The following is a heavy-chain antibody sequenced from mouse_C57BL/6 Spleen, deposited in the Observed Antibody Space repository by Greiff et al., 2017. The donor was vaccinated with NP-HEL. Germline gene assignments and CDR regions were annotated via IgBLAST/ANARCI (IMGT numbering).Heavy chain of an antibody. J-gene: IGHJ4*01. CDR1: GYAFSSYW. V-gene: IGHV1-80*01. D-gene: IGHD2-1*01. Sequence: LVESGAELVKPGASVKISCKASGYAFSSYWMNWVKQRPGKGLEWIGQIYPGDGDTNYNGKFKGKATLTADKSSSTAYMQLSSLTSEDSAVYFCARGGVTLYYAMDDWGQGTSVTVSS. CDR2: IYPGDGDT. CDR3: ARGGVTLYYAMDD.